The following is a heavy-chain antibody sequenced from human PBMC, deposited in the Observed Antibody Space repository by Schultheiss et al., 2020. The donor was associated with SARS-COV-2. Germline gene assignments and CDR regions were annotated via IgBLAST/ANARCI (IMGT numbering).Heavy chain of an antibody. Sequence: SGPTLVKPTQTLTLTCTFSGFSLSTSGVGVGWIRQPPGKALEWLALIYWNDDKRYSPSLKSRLTITKDTSKNQVVLTMTNMDPVDTATYYCAHRLAVRGVPTNNNWFDPGAREPWSPSPQ. D-gene: IGHD3-10*01. CDR2: IYWNDDK. V-gene: IGHV2-5*01. J-gene: IGHJ5*02. CDR3: AHRLAVRGVPTNNNWFDP. CDR1: GFSLSTSGVG.